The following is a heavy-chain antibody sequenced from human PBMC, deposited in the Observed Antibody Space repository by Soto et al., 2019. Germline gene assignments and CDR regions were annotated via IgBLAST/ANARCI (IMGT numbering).Heavy chain of an antibody. Sequence: HPGGSLRLSCAASGFTFSSYAMSWVRQAPGKGLEWVTAISSSGGGTYYADSVKGRFTISRDNSKNTLYLQMNSLRAEDTAVYYCAKDQGSSWYEIDYWGQGTLVTVSS. V-gene: IGHV3-23*01. CDR3: AKDQGSSWYEIDY. D-gene: IGHD6-13*01. J-gene: IGHJ4*02. CDR2: ISSSGGGT. CDR1: GFTFSSYA.